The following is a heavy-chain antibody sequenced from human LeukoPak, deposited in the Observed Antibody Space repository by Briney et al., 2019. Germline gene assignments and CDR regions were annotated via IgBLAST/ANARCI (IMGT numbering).Heavy chain of an antibody. CDR3: ARSGEASIADFDY. V-gene: IGHV1-8*01. D-gene: IGHD6-6*01. CDR1: GYTFTNFD. CDR2: MNPVSGNA. Sequence: GASVKVSCKASGYTFTNFDINWVRQAPGQGLEWMGWMNPVSGNAGSAQKLQGRVTMTTDTSTSTAYMELRSLRSDDTAVYYCARSGEASIADFDYWGQGTLVTVSS. J-gene: IGHJ4*02.